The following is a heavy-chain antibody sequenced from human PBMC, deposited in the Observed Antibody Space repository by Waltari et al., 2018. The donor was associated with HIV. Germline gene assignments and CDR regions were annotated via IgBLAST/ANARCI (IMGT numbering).Heavy chain of an antibody. Sequence: EVQLLESGGGLVQPGGSLRLSCAASGFRFSNYDLSWVRQAPGKGLEWVAVVRDIDSTYYVDSVKGRFIISRDDSKDSLYLQMNSLRVEDTAVYYCAKYGGSYPQRGMDVWGQGTTVTVSS. CDR3: AKYGGSYPQRGMDV. D-gene: IGHD1-26*01. CDR2: VRDIDST. J-gene: IGHJ6*02. V-gene: IGHV3-23*01. CDR1: GFRFSNYD.